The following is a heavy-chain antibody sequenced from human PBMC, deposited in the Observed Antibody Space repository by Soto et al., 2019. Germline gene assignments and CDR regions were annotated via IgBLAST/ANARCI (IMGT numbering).Heavy chain of an antibody. CDR2: ISSSSSYI. D-gene: IGHD2-15*01. Sequence: GGSLRLSCAASGFTFSSYSMNWVRQAPGKGLEWVSSISSSSSYIYYADSVKGRFTISRDNAKNSLYLQMNSLRAEDTAVYYCASARDYCSGGSCYSGMDWNYYYYMDVWGKGTTVTVSS. CDR3: ASARDYCSGGSCYSGMDWNYYYYMDV. J-gene: IGHJ6*03. V-gene: IGHV3-21*01. CDR1: GFTFSSYS.